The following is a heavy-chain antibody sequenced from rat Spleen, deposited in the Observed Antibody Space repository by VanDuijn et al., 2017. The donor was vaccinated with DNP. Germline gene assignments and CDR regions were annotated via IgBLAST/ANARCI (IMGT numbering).Heavy chain of an antibody. J-gene: IGHJ3*01. D-gene: IGHD1-2*01. V-gene: IGHV2-41*01. CDR2: IWNNGGT. CDR1: GLSLTSYN. CDR3: ARSPESSYIYFPWAS. Sequence: QVQLKESGPGLVQPSQTLSLTCTVAGLSLTSYNVHWVRQPPGKGLEWMGVIWNNGGTRYNSVLKSRLSIIKDTSKSQVFLKMNSLQREDTTTYYCARSPESSYIYFPWASWGQGTLVIVSS.